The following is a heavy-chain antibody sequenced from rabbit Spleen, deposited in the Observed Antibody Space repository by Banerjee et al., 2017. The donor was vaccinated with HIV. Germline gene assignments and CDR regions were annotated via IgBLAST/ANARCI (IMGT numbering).Heavy chain of an antibody. J-gene: IGHJ4*01. CDR3: ARTGSSWSLNL. V-gene: IGHV1S29*01. CDR1: GFSLRTNE. Sequence: QQQLQETGGGLVQPGGSLTFSCKASGFSLRTNEFNWVRQAPGKGLEYIGWISTFGSSYYANWVNGRFTISSDNAQNTVGLQLNSLTAADTATYFCARTGSSWSLNLWGPGTLVTVS. CDR2: ISTFGSS. D-gene: IGHD8-1*01.